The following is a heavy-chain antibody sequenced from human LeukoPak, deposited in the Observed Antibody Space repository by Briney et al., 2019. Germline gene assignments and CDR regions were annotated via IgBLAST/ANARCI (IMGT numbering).Heavy chain of an antibody. Sequence: SETLSLTCTVSGGSISSISYYWGWIRQPPGKGLEWIGSMYHNGSTYYNPSLKSRVTISVDTSKNQFSLKLSSVTAADTAVYYCARPSGYYGSGSYSRTLLGYMDVWGKGTTVTISS. V-gene: IGHV4-39*07. CDR2: MYHNGST. D-gene: IGHD3-10*01. CDR3: ARPSGYYGSGSYSRTLLGYMDV. J-gene: IGHJ6*03. CDR1: GGSISSISYY.